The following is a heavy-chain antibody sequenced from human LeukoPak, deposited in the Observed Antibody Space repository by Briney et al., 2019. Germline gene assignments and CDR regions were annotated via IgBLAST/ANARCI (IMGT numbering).Heavy chain of an antibody. CDR1: GGSFSGYY. CDR3: ARGFLEWLSTNNYYMDV. V-gene: IGHV4-34*01. J-gene: IGHJ6*03. CDR2: INHSGST. D-gene: IGHD3-3*01. Sequence: SETLSLTCAVYGGSFSGYYWSWIRQPPGKGLEWIGEINHSGSTNYNPSLKSRVTISVDTSKNQFSLKLSSVTAADTAVYYCARGFLEWLSTNNYYMDVWGKGTTVTVSS.